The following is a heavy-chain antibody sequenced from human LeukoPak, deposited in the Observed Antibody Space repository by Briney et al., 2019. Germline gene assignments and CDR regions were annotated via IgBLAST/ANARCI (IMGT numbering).Heavy chain of an antibody. CDR3: ARSSGWYMGFDF. CDR2: MYSSVNA. Sequence: SETLSLTCTVSSDSISSYYWNWIRLPAGRGLEWIGRMYSSVNAHYNPSLKSRVTLSLDTSKSQFSLNLSSVSAADTAVYYCARSSGWYMGFDFWGQGALVTVSS. CDR1: SDSISSYY. J-gene: IGHJ4*02. V-gene: IGHV4-4*07. D-gene: IGHD6-19*01.